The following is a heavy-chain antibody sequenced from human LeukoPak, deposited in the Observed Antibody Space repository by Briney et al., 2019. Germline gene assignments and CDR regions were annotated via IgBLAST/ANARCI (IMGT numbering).Heavy chain of an antibody. CDR3: ATRNSSGWYDY. V-gene: IGHV4-4*02. CDR2: IYHSGST. D-gene: IGHD6-19*01. Sequence: SGTLSLTCAVSGGSISSSNWWSWVRQPPGKGLEWIGEIYHSGSTNYNPSLKSRVTISVDKPKNQFSLKLSSVTAADTAVYYCATRNSSGWYDYWGQGTLVTVSS. CDR1: GGSISSSNW. J-gene: IGHJ4*02.